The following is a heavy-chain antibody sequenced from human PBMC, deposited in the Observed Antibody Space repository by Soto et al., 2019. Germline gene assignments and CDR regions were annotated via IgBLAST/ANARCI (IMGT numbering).Heavy chain of an antibody. CDR2: ISYDGSNK. V-gene: IGHV3-30*18. J-gene: IGHJ4*02. Sequence: QVQLVESGGGVVQPGRSLRLSCAASGFTFRSYGMHWVRQAPGKGLEWVAVISYDGSNKYYADSVKGRFTISRDNSKNTLYLQMNSLRAEDTAVYYCAKSNSVATINFDYWGQGTLVTVSS. CDR1: GFTFRSYG. CDR3: AKSNSVATINFDY. D-gene: IGHD5-12*01.